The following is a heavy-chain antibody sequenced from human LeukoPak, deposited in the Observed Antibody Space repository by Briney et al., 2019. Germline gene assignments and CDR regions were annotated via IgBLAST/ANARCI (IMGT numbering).Heavy chain of an antibody. CDR2: IYYSGST. CDR1: GDSISSSNYY. V-gene: IGHV4-39*02. CDR3: AREFVFGSGWYGGGRFDP. D-gene: IGHD6-19*01. J-gene: IGHJ5*02. Sequence: PSKTLSLTCTVSGDSISSSNYYWGWIRQPPGKGLEWIASIYYSGSTYYNPSLKSRVTISVDMSKNQFSLRLSSVTAADTAVYYCAREFVFGSGWYGGGRFDPWGQGTLVTVSS.